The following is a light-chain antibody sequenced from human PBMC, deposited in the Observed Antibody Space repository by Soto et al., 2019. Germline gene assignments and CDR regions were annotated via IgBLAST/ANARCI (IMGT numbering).Light chain of an antibody. CDR2: DVS. J-gene: IGLJ1*01. CDR3: SSYAGNYTYV. V-gene: IGLV2-11*01. CDR1: SSDVGGYNY. Sequence: QSVLTQPRSVSGSPGQTVTVSCIGTSSDVGGYNYVSWFQQYPGRAPKLMIYDVSERPSGVPDRFSGSKSGNTASLTISGLQADDEADYYCSSYAGNYTYVFGGGTKVTVL.